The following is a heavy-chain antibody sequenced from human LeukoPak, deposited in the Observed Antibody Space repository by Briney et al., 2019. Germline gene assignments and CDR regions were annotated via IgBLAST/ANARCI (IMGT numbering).Heavy chain of an antibody. Sequence: PSETLSLTRTVSGGSIRSSSDFWGWIRQPPGKGLEWIGSIHYSGSTNYNPSLRSRVTISVDTSKNQFSLKLSSVTAADTAVYYCATLKRSTPNWFDPWGQGILVTVSS. CDR1: GGSIRSSSDF. V-gene: IGHV4-39*01. CDR2: IHYSGST. J-gene: IGHJ5*02. CDR3: ATLKRSTPNWFDP.